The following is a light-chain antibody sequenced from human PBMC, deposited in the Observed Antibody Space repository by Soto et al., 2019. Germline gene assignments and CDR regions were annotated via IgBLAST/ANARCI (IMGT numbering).Light chain of an antibody. CDR2: AAS. CDR3: QQYYSYPRT. CDR1: QGISSY. Sequence: IQLTQSTSSLSASVGDRVTITCRASQGISSYLAWYQQKPGKAPKLLIYAASTLQSGVPSRFSGSGSGTDFTLTISCLQSEDFATYYCQQYYSYPRTFGQGTKVDI. J-gene: IGKJ1*01. V-gene: IGKV1-27*01.